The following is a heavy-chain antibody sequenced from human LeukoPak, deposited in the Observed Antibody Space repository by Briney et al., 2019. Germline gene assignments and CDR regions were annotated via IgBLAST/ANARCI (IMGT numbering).Heavy chain of an antibody. CDR3: ARGLYSHLENWFDT. J-gene: IGHJ5*02. D-gene: IGHD4-11*01. CDR2: ISSPGIST. CDR1: GFTLSNYE. Sequence: GGSLRLSCAASGFTLSNYEMNWLRQAPGKGPEWLSYISSPGISTYYADSVKGRFTISRDNAKNSLSPQMNSLRAEDTAVYYCARGLYSHLENWFDTWGQGALVTVSS. V-gene: IGHV3-48*03.